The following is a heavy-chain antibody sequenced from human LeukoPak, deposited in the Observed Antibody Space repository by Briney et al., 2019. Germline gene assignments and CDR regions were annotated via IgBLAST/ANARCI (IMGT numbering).Heavy chain of an antibody. CDR3: ARAPLGNNFDY. V-gene: IGHV4-30-4*01. CDR2: IYYSGST. CDR1: GGSISSGDYY. D-gene: IGHD7-27*01. J-gene: IGHJ4*02. Sequence: PSETLSLTCTVSGGSISSGDYYWSWIRQPPGKGLEWIGYIYYSGSTYYNPSLESRVTISVDTSKNQFSLRLSSVTAADTAVYYCARAPLGNNFDYWGQGALVTVSP.